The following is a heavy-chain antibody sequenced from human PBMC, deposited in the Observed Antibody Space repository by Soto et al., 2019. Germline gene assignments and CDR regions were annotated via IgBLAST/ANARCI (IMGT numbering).Heavy chain of an antibody. J-gene: IGHJ4*02. CDR2: ISSSSSYT. CDR3: ARESWGYEFDY. CDR1: GFTFSDYY. V-gene: IGHV3-11*06. Sequence: QVQLVESGGGLVKPGGSLRLSCAASGFTFSDYYMSWIRQAPGKGLEWVSYISSSSSYTNYADSVKGRFTISRDNAKNSLYLQMNGLRAEDMAVYYCARESWGYEFDYWGQGTLVTVSS. D-gene: IGHD5-12*01.